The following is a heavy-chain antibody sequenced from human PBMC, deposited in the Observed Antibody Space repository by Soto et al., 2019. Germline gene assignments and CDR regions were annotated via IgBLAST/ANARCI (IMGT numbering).Heavy chain of an antibody. CDR3: ARVTTVVTQVDYYYYGMDV. Sequence: GESRKISCKGSGDSFTSYWIGWVRQMPGKGLEWMGIIYPGDSDTRYSPSFQGQVTISADKSISTAYLQWSSLKASDTAMYYCARVTTVVTQVDYYYYGMDVWGEGTTVTV. CDR2: IYPGDSDT. CDR1: GDSFTSYW. J-gene: IGHJ6*02. D-gene: IGHD4-17*01. V-gene: IGHV5-51*01.